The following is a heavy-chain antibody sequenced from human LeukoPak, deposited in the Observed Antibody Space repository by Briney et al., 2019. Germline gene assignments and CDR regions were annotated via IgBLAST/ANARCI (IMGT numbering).Heavy chain of an antibody. CDR2: INPSDGAT. Sequence: ASVKVSCKASGNTFTMYNIHWVRQAPGQGLEWMGMINPSDGATTYTQKFQGRVTMTRDMSTTTVYMDLRRLRSEDTAVYFCGREQRGGLSANLGGLFASYYTYYYMDVWGRGTTVTVSS. V-gene: IGHV1-46*01. CDR3: GREQRGGLSANLGGLFASYYTYYYMDV. CDR1: GNTFTMYN. J-gene: IGHJ6*03. D-gene: IGHD3-16*01.